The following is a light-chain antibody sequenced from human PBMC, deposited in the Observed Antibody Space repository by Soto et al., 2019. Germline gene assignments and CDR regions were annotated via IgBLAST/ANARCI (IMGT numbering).Light chain of an antibody. CDR3: QQNRSYTST. J-gene: IGKJ4*01. Sequence: IQLTQSPSSLSASVGDSVTITCRASQGINSYLAWYQQKPGKAPNLLIDGASTLQSGVPSRFSGSGSETDFTLTINSLQAEDFATYYCQQNRSYTSTFGGGTKVDIK. CDR2: GAS. V-gene: IGKV1-9*01. CDR1: QGINSY.